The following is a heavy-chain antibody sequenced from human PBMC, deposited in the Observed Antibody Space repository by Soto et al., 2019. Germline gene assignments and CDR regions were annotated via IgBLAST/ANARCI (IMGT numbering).Heavy chain of an antibody. D-gene: IGHD5-12*01. CDR1: GFTFKNAW. V-gene: IGHV3-15*07. CDR3: TTMRWLPPYDY. CDR2: IKSKDDGGAV. Sequence: EVQLVESEGGLLKPGGSLRLSCAASGFTFKNAWMNWVRQVPGKGLEWVGRIKSKDDGGAVEYAAPVTGRFTISRDDSKNTLYLQMNSLKTEDTGVYYCTTMRWLPPYDYWGQGTLVTVSS. J-gene: IGHJ4*02.